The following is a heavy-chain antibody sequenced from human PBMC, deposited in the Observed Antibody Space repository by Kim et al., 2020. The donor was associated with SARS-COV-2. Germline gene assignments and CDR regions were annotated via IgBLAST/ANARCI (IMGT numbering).Heavy chain of an antibody. D-gene: IGHD3-22*01. Sequence: GGSLRLSCAASGFTFSNAWMSWVRQAPGKGLEWVGRIKSKTDGGTTDYAAPVKGRFTISRDDSKNTLYLQMNSLKTEDTAVYYCTTGFNHYSSGYLGHNGGYYYYGMDVWGQGTTVTVSS. CDR2: IKSKTDGGTT. CDR3: TTGFNHYSSGYLGHNGGYYYYGMDV. CDR1: GFTFSNAW. V-gene: IGHV3-15*01. J-gene: IGHJ6*02.